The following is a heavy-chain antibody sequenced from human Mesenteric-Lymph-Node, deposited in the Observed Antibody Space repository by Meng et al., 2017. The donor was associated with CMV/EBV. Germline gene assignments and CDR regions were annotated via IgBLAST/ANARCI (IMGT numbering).Heavy chain of an antibody. CDR3: AREDRQTGLDAFDI. CDR2: MYYNGKT. V-gene: IGHV4-59*12. D-gene: IGHD7-27*01. Sequence: SETLSLTCTVSGGSINSYYWSWIRQSPGNGLEWIGYMYYNGKTNYNPSLKSQVTILADTSKNQFSLKLSSVTAADTAVYYCAREDRQTGLDAFDIWGQGTMVTVSS. J-gene: IGHJ3*02. CDR1: GGSINSYY.